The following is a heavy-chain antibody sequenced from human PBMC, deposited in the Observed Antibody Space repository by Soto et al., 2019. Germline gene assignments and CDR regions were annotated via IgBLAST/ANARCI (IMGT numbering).Heavy chain of an antibody. Sequence: QVQLVESGGGVVQPGRSLRLYCAASGFTFSSYAMHWVRQAPGKGLEWVAVISYDGSNKYYADSVKGRFTISRDNSKNTLYLQMNSLRAEDTAVYYCARGQGVVTSYYFDYWGQGTLVTVSS. CDR2: ISYDGSNK. CDR1: GFTFSSYA. V-gene: IGHV3-30-3*01. CDR3: ARGQGVVTSYYFDY. D-gene: IGHD2-21*02. J-gene: IGHJ4*02.